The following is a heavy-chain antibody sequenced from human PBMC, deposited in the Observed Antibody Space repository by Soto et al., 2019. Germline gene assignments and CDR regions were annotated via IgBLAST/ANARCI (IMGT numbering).Heavy chain of an antibody. D-gene: IGHD1-26*01. Sequence: SETLSLTCTVSGGSISSYYWSWIRQPPGKGLEWIGYIYYSGSTKYNPSLKSRVTISVDTSKNQLSLKLSAVTAADTAVYYCARHLLETASPNYYYYHLDVWGKGTTVTVSS. CDR3: ARHLLETASPNYYYYHLDV. V-gene: IGHV4-59*08. CDR2: IYYSGST. J-gene: IGHJ6*03. CDR1: GGSISSYY.